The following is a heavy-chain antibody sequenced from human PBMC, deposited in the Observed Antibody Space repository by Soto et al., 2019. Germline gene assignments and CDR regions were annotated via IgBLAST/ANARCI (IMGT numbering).Heavy chain of an antibody. V-gene: IGHV3-48*01. J-gene: IGHJ4*02. Sequence: GGSLRLSCAASGFTFSSYSMNWVRQAPGKGLEWLSYISSGGSAIYYADSVKGRFTISRDNAKNSLSLQMNSLRAEDTAVYYCARDRHSDYWGQGTLVTVSS. CDR1: GFTFSSYS. CDR3: ARDRHSDY. CDR2: ISSGGSAI.